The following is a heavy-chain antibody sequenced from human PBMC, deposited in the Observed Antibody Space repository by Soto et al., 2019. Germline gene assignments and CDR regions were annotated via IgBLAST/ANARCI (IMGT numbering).Heavy chain of an antibody. J-gene: IGHJ6*01. V-gene: IGHV1-69*01. D-gene: IGHD2-2*01. Sequence: QVQLVQSGAEVKKPGSSVKVSCKASGVTFSSYAISWVRQAPGQGLEWMGGLIPIVGTANYAQKFQGRVTITADESTSTAYMELRSLKSEDTAVYYCARVSRRPNCSSTSCSPYYYYGMGVWGQGNTVSLSS. CDR2: LIPIVGTA. CDR1: GVTFSSYA. CDR3: ARVSRRPNCSSTSCSPYYYYGMGV.